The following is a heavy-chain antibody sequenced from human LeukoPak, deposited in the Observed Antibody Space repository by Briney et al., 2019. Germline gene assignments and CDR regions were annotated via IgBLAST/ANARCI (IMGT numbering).Heavy chain of an antibody. CDR1: GDTFTGYN. V-gene: IGHV1-2*02. D-gene: IGHD2-15*01. J-gene: IGHJ3*02. CDR2: INPNSGGT. CDR3: ANSGGEEDDAFDI. Sequence: GASVKVSCKASGDTFTGYNMHWVRQAPGHGREWMGWINPNSGGTNYAQKFQGRVTMTRDTSISTAYMELTRLRSDDTAVYYCANSGGEEDDAFDIWGQGTMVTVSS.